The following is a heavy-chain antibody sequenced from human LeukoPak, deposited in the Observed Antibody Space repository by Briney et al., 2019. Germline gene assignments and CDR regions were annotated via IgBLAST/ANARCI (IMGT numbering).Heavy chain of an antibody. D-gene: IGHD3-3*02. J-gene: IGHJ4*02. V-gene: IGHV3-30*18. Sequence: GTSLRLSCAASGFTFSSYGMHWVRQAPGKGLEWVAVISYDGSNKYYADSVKGRFTISRDSSKNTLYLQMNSLRAEDTAVYYCAKDIHFWSGYYTGTDYWGQGTLVTVSS. CDR3: AKDIHFWSGYYTGTDY. CDR2: ISYDGSNK. CDR1: GFTFSSYG.